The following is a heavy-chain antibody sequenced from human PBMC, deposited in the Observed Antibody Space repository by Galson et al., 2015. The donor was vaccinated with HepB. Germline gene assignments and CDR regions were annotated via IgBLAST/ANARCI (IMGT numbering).Heavy chain of an antibody. CDR3: AVTYYNFWSGFYPYGPFDY. Sequence: TLSLTCAVYGGSFSGYYWSWIRQPPGKGLEWIGDINHSGTTNYTPSLKSRVTISGDTSKNQFSLKLSSVTAADTAVYYCAVTYYNFWSGFYPYGPFDYWGQGTLVTVSS. CDR1: GGSFSGYY. CDR2: INHSGTT. V-gene: IGHV4-34*01. D-gene: IGHD3-3*01. J-gene: IGHJ4*02.